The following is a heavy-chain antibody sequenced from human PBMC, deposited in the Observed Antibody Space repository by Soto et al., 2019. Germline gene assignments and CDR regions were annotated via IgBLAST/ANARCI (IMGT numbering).Heavy chain of an antibody. CDR2: IYYSGST. J-gene: IGHJ4*02. V-gene: IGHV4-59*01. CDR1: GGSISSYY. CDR3: ARGSLESPVLRFLEWLPVFDY. Sequence: QVQLQESGPGLVKPSETLSLTCTVSGGSISSYYWSWIRQPPGKGLEWIGYIYYSGSTNYNPSLKSRATISVDTSKNQFSLKLSSVTAADTAVYYCARGSLESPVLRFLEWLPVFDYWGQGTLVTVSS. D-gene: IGHD3-3*01.